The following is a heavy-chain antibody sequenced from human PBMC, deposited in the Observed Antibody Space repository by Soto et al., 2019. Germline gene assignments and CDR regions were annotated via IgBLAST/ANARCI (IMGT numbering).Heavy chain of an antibody. CDR3: ARDPYDILTGYYYYYGMDV. D-gene: IGHD3-9*01. CDR1: GFTFSSYS. CDR2: ISSSSSTI. J-gene: IGHJ6*02. V-gene: IGHV3-48*01. Sequence: PGGSLRLSCAASGFTFSSYSMNWVRQAPGKGLEWVSYISSSSSTIYYADSVKGRFTISRDNAKDTLYLQMNSLRAEDTAVYYCARDPYDILTGYYYYYGMDVWGQGTTVTVSS.